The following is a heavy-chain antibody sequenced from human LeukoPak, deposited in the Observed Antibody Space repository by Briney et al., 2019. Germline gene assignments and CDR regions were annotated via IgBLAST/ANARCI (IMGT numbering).Heavy chain of an antibody. Sequence: ASVKVSCKASGYTFTSYAMHWVRQAPGQRLEWMGWINAGNGNTKYSQKFQGRVTITRDTSASTAYMELSSLRSEDTAVYYCASARLYYYDSSGLSFDYWGQGTLVTVSS. CDR3: ASARLYYYDSSGLSFDY. J-gene: IGHJ4*02. V-gene: IGHV1-3*01. CDR2: INAGNGNT. CDR1: GYTFTSYA. D-gene: IGHD3-22*01.